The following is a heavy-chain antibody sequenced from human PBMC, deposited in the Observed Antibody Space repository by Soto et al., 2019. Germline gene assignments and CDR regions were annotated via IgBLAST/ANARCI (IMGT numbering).Heavy chain of an antibody. D-gene: IGHD7-27*01. CDR3: ARDITPTQSGWYFDL. J-gene: IGHJ2*01. CDR2: IIPILGIA. CDR1: GGTFSSYT. V-gene: IGHV1-69*08. Sequence: QVQLVQSGAEVKKPGSSVKVSCKASGGTFSSYTISWVRQAPGQGLEWMGRIIPILGIANDAQKFQGRVTITADKSTSTAYMELSSLRSEDTAVYYCARDITPTQSGWYFDLWGRGTLVTVSS.